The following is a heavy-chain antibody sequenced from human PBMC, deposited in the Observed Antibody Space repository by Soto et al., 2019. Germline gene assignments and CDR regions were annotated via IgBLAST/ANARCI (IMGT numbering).Heavy chain of an antibody. CDR2: ISGSGGST. CDR1: WFPFCSYA. V-gene: IGHV3-23*01. J-gene: IGHJ6*02. D-gene: IGHD3-22*01. CDR3: ARGDSSGYYPSEYYGMDV. Sequence: GGALRPSCAASWFPFCSYALGWVRPAPGKGLEWVSAISGSGGSTYYADSVKGRFTISRDNSKNTLYLQMNSLRDEDTAVYYCARGDSSGYYPSEYYGMDVWGQGTTVTVSS.